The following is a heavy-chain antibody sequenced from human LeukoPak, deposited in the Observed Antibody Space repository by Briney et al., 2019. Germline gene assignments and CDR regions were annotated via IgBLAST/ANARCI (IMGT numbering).Heavy chain of an antibody. J-gene: IGHJ6*02. CDR3: AREQSSYDFWSGFYYYYGMDV. V-gene: IGHV1-8*01. CDR2: MNPNSGNT. CDR1: GYTFTSYD. Sequence: ASVKVSCKAPGYTFTSYDINWVRQATGQGLEWMGWMNPNSGNTGYAQKFQGRVTMTMNTSISTAYMELSSLRSEDTAVYYCAREQSSYDFWSGFYYYYGMDVWGQGTTVTVSS. D-gene: IGHD3-3*01.